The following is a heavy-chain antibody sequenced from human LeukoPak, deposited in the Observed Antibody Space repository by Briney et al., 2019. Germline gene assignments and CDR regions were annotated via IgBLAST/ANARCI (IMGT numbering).Heavy chain of an antibody. D-gene: IGHD2-15*01. J-gene: IGHJ3*02. CDR2: IYYSGST. CDR1: GVSLSSYQ. V-gene: IGHV4-59*01. Sequence: KPSETLSPTCTVSGVSLSSYQVTWVRQPPGKGLGGIGYIYYSGSTNYNPSLKSRVTISVDPCKRQYSMKLSSLTPAHTAVYVCVVGQPDSSGYAFYTSGQGKMVTVSS. CDR3: VVGQPDSSGYAFYT.